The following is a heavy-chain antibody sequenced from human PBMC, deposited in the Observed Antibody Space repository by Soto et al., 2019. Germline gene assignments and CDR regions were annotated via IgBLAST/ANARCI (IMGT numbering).Heavy chain of an antibody. V-gene: IGHV3-30-3*01. CDR2: ISYDGNNK. CDR3: ARGGLRYFVWLSPAGDY. J-gene: IGHJ4*02. CDR1: GFTFSSYA. Sequence: QVQLVESGGGVVQPGRSLRLSCAASGFTFSSYALHWVRQAPGKGLEYVAVISYDGNNKYYVDSVKGRFTISRDNSKNTLYLQMDSLRTEDTALYYCARGGLRYFVWLSPAGDYWGQGTLVTVSS. D-gene: IGHD3-9*01.